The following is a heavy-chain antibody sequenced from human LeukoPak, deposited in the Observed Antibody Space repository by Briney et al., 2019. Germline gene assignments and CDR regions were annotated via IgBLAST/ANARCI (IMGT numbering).Heavy chain of an antibody. CDR2: ISSSSSYI. J-gene: IGHJ4*02. CDR3: ARGGIQLWSDY. V-gene: IGHV3-21*01. CDR1: GFTFSSFG. Sequence: GKSLRLSCDVSGFTFSSFGMHWVRQAPGKGLEWVSSISSSSSYIYYADSVKGRFTISRDNAKNSLYLQMNSLRAEDTAVYYCARGGIQLWSDYWGQGTLVTVSS. D-gene: IGHD5-18*01.